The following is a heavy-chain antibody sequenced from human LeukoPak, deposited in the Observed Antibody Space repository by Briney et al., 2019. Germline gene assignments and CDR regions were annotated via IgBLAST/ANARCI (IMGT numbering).Heavy chain of an antibody. CDR1: GYTFTASY. V-gene: IGHV1-2*02. CDR2: INPYSGGT. CDR3: ARGWYKSGWYTLNY. J-gene: IGHJ4*01. D-gene: IGHD6-19*01. Sequence: ASVKVSCKASGYTFTASYMHWVGQAPGQGVEWMGRINPYSGGTNYAQKCQGRVTMTRDTSISTASMELSRLRSDDTAVYYWARGWYKSGWYTLNYWGKGTLVTVYS.